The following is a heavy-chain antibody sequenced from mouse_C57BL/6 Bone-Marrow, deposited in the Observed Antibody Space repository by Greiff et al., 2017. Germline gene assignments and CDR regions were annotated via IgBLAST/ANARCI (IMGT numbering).Heavy chain of an antibody. J-gene: IGHJ1*03. CDR3: ASGYWYFDV. D-gene: IGHD6-1*01. CDR1: GYTFTSYW. CDR2: IDPSDSYT. Sequence: QVQLQQPGAELVRPGTSVKLSCKASGYTFTSYWMHWVKQRPGKGLEWIGVIDPSDSYTNYNQKFKGKATLTVDTSSSTAHMQRSSLTSEDSAVYYCASGYWYFDVWGTGTTVTVSS. V-gene: IGHV1-59*01.